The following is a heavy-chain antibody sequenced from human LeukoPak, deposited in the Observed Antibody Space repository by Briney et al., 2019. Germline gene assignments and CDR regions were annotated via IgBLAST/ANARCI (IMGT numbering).Heavy chain of an antibody. J-gene: IGHJ6*03. CDR1: GGSISSYY. CDR3: ARDGNSGAVYYYYMDV. CDR2: IYYSGST. V-gene: IGHV4-59*01. Sequence: PSETLSLTCTVSGGSISSYYWSWIRQPPGKGLEWIGYIYYSGSTNYNPSLKSRVTISVDTSKNQFSLKLSSVTAADTAVYYCARDGNSGAVYYYYMDVWGKGTTVTVSS. D-gene: IGHD4-23*01.